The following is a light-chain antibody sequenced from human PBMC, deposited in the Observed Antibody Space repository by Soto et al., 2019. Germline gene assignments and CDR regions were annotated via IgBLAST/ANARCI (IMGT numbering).Light chain of an antibody. V-gene: IGLV2-14*01. CDR2: EVS. J-gene: IGLJ2*01. CDR3: SSYTTRGTVRL. Sequence: QSALTQPTSVSGSPGQSITISCTGTSSDIGNYNFVSWYQHYPDKAPKLLIYEVSNRPSGVSDRFSGSKSDTTASLTISGLQAEDEADYYCSSYTTRGTVRLFGGGTKLTVL. CDR1: SSDIGNYNF.